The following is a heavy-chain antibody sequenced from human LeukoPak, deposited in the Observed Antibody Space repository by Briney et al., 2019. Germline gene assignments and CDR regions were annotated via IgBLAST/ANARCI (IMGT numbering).Heavy chain of an antibody. J-gene: IGHJ4*02. CDR3: ARGLHHSLPSVVVPAAIPGYFDY. CDR1: GFTFSSYG. CDR2: ISYDGSNK. Sequence: GRSLRLSCAASGFTFSSYGMHWVRQAPGKXXEWVAVISYDGSNKXYADSVKGRFTISRDNSKNTLYLQMNSLRAEDTAVYYCARGLHHSLPSVVVPAAIPGYFDYWGQGTLVTVSS. V-gene: IGHV3-30*03. D-gene: IGHD2-2*02.